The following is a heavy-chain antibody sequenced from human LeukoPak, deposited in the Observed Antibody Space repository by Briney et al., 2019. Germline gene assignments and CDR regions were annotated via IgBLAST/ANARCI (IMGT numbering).Heavy chain of an antibody. J-gene: IGHJ5*02. Sequence: PSQTLSLTCTVSGGSISSGGYYWSWIRQPPGKGLEWIGEINHSGSTNYNPSLKSRVTISVDTSKNQFSLKLSSVTAADTAVYYCARGGVQLWFGELQYNWFDPWGQGTLVTVSS. CDR3: ARGGVQLWFGELQYNWFDP. CDR1: GGSISSGGYY. D-gene: IGHD3-10*01. CDR2: INHSGST. V-gene: IGHV4-30-2*01.